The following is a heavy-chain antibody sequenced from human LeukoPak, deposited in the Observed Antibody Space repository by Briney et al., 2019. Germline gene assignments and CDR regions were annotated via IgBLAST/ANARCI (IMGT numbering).Heavy chain of an antibody. V-gene: IGHV1-2*02. D-gene: IGHD3-10*01. CDR2: INPNSGGT. Sequence: ASVKVSCKASGYTFTGYYMHWVRQAPGQGLEWIGWINPNSGGTNYAQKFQGRVTMTRDTSISTAYMELGRLRSDDTAVYYCARGRYGSGSYDYWGQGTPVTVSS. J-gene: IGHJ4*02. CDR3: ARGRYGSGSYDY. CDR1: GYTFTGYY.